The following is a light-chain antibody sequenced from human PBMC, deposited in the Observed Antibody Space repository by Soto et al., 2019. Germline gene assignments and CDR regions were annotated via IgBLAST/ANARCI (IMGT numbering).Light chain of an antibody. CDR2: EVS. Sequence: QSALTQPASVYGSPGQSITISCTGTSSDVGGHNYVSWYQQHPGIAPKLMISEVSNRPSGVSNRFSGSKSGNTDSLTISGLQAEDEADYYCSSYTTGSTLVFGGGTKLTVL. CDR1: SSDVGGHNY. V-gene: IGLV2-14*01. J-gene: IGLJ2*01. CDR3: SSYTTGSTLV.